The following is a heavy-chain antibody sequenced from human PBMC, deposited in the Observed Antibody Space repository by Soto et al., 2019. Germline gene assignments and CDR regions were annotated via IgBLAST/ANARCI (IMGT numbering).Heavy chain of an antibody. Sequence: VASVKVSCKASGYTFTSYGISWVLQAPGQGLEWMGWISAYNGNTNYAQKLQGRVTMTTDTSTSTAYMELRSLRSDDTAVYYCARGGPVVTAINAFDIWGQGTMVTVSS. CDR1: GYTFTSYG. CDR2: ISAYNGNT. D-gene: IGHD2-21*02. CDR3: ARGGPVVTAINAFDI. J-gene: IGHJ3*02. V-gene: IGHV1-18*01.